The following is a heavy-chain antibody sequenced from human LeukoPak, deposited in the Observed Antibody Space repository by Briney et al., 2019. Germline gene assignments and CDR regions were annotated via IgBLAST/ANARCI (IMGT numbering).Heavy chain of an antibody. CDR3: ARSNTYYGGYVDL. Sequence: SETLSLTCTVSGGSIDTYYWSWIRQPPGKGLEWIGYIYYSGGTNYNPSLKSRVTISVDTSKNQFSLKLSSVTAADTAVYYCARSNTYYGGYVDLWGQGTLVTVSS. V-gene: IGHV4-59*01. CDR2: IYYSGGT. CDR1: GGSIDTYY. D-gene: IGHD3-10*01. J-gene: IGHJ4*02.